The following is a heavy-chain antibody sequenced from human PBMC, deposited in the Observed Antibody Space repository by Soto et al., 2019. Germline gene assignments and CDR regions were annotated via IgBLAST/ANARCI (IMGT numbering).Heavy chain of an antibody. CDR3: ARDHGDDYGDYYFDY. CDR1: GFTFSSYG. V-gene: IGHV3-33*01. J-gene: IGHJ4*02. Sequence: GGSLRLSCAASGFTFSSYGMHWVRQAPGKGLEWVAVIWYDGSNKYYADSVKGRFTISRDNSKNTLYLQMNSLRAEDTAVYYCARDHGDDYGDYYFDYWGQGTLVTVSS. D-gene: IGHD4-17*01. CDR2: IWYDGSNK.